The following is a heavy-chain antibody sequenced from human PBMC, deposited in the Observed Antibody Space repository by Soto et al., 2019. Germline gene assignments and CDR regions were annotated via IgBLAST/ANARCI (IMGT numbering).Heavy chain of an antibody. Sequence: GGSLRLSCAASGFTFSSYWMSWVRQAPGKGLEWVANIKQDGSEKYYVDSVKGRFTISRDNAKNSLYLQMNSLRAEDTAVYYCARVFGDYYYYYYMDVLGKGTTVTVSS. D-gene: IGHD3-16*01. CDR1: GFTFSSYW. V-gene: IGHV3-7*03. CDR3: ARVFGDYYYYYYMDV. J-gene: IGHJ6*03. CDR2: IKQDGSEK.